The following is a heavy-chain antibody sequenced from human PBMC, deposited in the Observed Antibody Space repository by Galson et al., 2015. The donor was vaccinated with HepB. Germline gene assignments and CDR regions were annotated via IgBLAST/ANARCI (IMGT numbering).Heavy chain of an antibody. V-gene: IGHV3-48*02. D-gene: IGHD6-25*01. CDR3: ARDGSRGYRVGWFDP. J-gene: IGHJ5*02. CDR1: GFTFSSYS. CDR2: ISSSGSTI. Sequence: SLRLSCAASGFTFSSYSMNWVRQAPGKGLEWVSYISSSGSTIYYADSVKGRFTISRDNAKNSLYLQMNSLRDEDTAVYYCARDGSRGYRVGWFDPWGQGTLVTVSS.